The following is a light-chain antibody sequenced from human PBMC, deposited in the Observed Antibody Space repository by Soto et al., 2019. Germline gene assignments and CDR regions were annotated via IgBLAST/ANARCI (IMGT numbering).Light chain of an antibody. V-gene: IGLV2-23*01. CDR3: CSFAGSSVWV. CDR1: SSDVGNYNL. Sequence: QSVLTQPASVYGSPGQSITISCTGTSSDVGNYNLVSWYQQHPGKAPQLLIYEATKRPSGVSNRFSGSKSGNTASLTISGLQAEDEADYHCCSFAGSSVWVFGGGTKLTVL. J-gene: IGLJ3*02. CDR2: EAT.